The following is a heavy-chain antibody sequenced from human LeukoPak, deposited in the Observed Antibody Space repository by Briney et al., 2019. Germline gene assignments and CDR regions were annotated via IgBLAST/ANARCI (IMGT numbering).Heavy chain of an antibody. V-gene: IGHV5-10-1*01. CDR2: IDPSDSYT. D-gene: IGHD3-16*02. CDR3: VRLGELSALL. J-gene: IGHJ3*01. CDR1: GSIFTSYW. Sequence: GASLLISCKGSGSIFTSYWISGGRQLPGKGLEWMGRIDPSDSYTNYSPSFQGHVTISADKSISTAYLQWSSLKASDTAMYYCVRLGELSALLWGQGTMVTVSS.